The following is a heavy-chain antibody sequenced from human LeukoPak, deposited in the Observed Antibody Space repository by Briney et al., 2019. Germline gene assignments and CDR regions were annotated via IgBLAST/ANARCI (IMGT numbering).Heavy chain of an antibody. CDR3: ARTRIVVGAFDI. V-gene: IGHV4-59*01. D-gene: IGHD3-22*01. CDR1: GGSISSYY. Sequence: SETLSLTCTVSGGSISSYYWSWIRQPPGKGLEWIGYIYYSGSTNYNPSLKSRVTISVDTSKNQFSLKLSSVTAADTAVYYCARTRIVVGAFDIWGQGTMVTVSS. CDR2: IYYSGST. J-gene: IGHJ3*02.